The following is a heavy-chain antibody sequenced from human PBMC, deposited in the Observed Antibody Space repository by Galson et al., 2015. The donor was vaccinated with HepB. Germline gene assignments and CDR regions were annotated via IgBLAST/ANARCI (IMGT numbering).Heavy chain of an antibody. CDR1: GDSVSSHSAT. J-gene: IGHJ4*02. Sequence: CAISGDSVSSHSATWYWIRQSPSRGLEWLGRTYYRSKWFNDYAVSVKSRITINPDTSKNHSSLQLNSVTPEDTAVYFCARENGGLHFWGQGTLVTVSS. CDR2: TYYRSKWFN. V-gene: IGHV6-1*01. D-gene: IGHD4-23*01. CDR3: ARENGGLHF.